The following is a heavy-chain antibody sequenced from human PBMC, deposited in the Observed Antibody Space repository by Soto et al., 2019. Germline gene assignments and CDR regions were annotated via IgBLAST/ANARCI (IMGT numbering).Heavy chain of an antibody. CDR1: GYSFAGYW. D-gene: IGHD3-22*01. V-gene: IGHV5-10-1*01. CDR2: IDPSDSQT. J-gene: IGHJ4*02. CDR3: ARQIYDSDTGPNFKYYFDS. Sequence: VESVSISCKGSGYSFAGYWITWVPQKPGKGLEWMGRIDPSDSQTYYSPSFRGHVTISVTKSITTVFLQWSSLRASDTAMYYCARQIYDSDTGPNFKYYFDSWGQGTTVTVSS.